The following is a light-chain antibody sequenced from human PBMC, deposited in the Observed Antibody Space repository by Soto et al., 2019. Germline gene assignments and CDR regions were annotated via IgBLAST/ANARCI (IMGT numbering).Light chain of an antibody. V-gene: IGLV1-40*01. CDR2: GNS. Sequence: QSVLTQPPSVSGAPGQRVTISCTGSSSNIGAGYDVHWYQQLPRTAPKVLIYGNSNRPSWVPDRFSGSKSGTSASLAITGLQAVDEADYYCQSYASSLSGVVFGGGTKLTVL. CDR3: QSYASSLSGVV. CDR1: SSNIGAGYD. J-gene: IGLJ2*01.